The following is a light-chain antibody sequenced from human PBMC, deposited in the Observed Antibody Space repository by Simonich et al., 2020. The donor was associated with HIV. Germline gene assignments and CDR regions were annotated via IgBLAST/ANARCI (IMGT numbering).Light chain of an antibody. CDR2: KDT. Sequence: SYELTQPPSVSVSPGQTARISCSGDAFPNQFAYWYQQKPGKVPVLVMVKDTERPSGIPERFSGSSSGTAVTLTISGVQAEDEADYYCQSADSSGTHRVFGGGTKLTVL. CDR1: AFPNQF. V-gene: IGLV3-25*03. CDR3: QSADSSGTHRV. J-gene: IGLJ2*01.